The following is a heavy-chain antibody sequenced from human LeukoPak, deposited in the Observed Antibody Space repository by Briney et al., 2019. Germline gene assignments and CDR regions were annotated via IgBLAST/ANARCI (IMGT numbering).Heavy chain of an antibody. D-gene: IGHD6-19*01. J-gene: IGHJ6*02. CDR1: GFTFSSYG. CDR2: IWYDGSNK. CDR3: ARDGYSSGCLGMDV. Sequence: PGGSLRLSCAASGFTFSSYGMHWVRQAPGKGLEWVAVIWYDGSNKYYADSVKGRFTISRDNSKNTLYLQMNSLRAEDTAVYYRARDGYSSGCLGMDVWGQGTTVTVSS. V-gene: IGHV3-33*01.